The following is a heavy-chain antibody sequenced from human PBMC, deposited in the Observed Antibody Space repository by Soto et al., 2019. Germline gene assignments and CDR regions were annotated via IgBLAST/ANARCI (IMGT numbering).Heavy chain of an antibody. V-gene: IGHV1-69*01. D-gene: IGHD2-15*01. CDR1: GCTFSSYA. J-gene: IGHJ6*03. Sequence: VQLVQSGAEVKQPGSSVKVSCTASGCTFSSYAISWVRQAPGQRLEWMGGIIPILGTANYAQKFQGRVTITGDETTSRDYVELSSPRSQAMALYYCASSRQWCGPYYFCRDVRGNGFTV. CDR2: IIPILGTA. CDR3: ASSRQWCGPYYFCRDV.